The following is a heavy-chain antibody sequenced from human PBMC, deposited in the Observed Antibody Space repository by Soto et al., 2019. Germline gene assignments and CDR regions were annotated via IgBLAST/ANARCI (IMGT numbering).Heavy chain of an antibody. J-gene: IGHJ4*02. Sequence: GESLKISFKGSGYSFSSYWIGWVCQMPGKGLEWMGIIYPGESDTSYSPSFQGQVAFSADKSISTAYLQGRGLKASDTAIYYCARPLSTGWFFDFWGQGTLVTVSS. V-gene: IGHV5-51*01. D-gene: IGHD6-19*01. CDR1: GYSFSSYW. CDR3: ARPLSTGWFFDF. CDR2: IYPGESDT.